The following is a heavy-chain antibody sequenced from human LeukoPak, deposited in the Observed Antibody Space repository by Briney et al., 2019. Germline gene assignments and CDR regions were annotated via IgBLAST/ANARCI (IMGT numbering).Heavy chain of an antibody. V-gene: IGHV3-21*01. CDR2: ISSSSSYI. Sequence: GGSLRLSCAASGFTFSSYSMNWVRQAPGKGLEWVSSISSSSSYIYYADSVKGRFTISRDNAKNSLYLQMNSLRAEDTAVYYCARDLNTAMVLDYFDYWGQGTLVTVSS. D-gene: IGHD5-18*01. CDR3: ARDLNTAMVLDYFDY. J-gene: IGHJ4*02. CDR1: GFTFSSYS.